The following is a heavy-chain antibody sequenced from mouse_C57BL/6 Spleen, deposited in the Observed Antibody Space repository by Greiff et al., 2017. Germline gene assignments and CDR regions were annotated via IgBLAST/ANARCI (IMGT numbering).Heavy chain of an antibody. CDR1: GYTFTDYE. CDR3: TRGYYYGSGGYYYAMDY. V-gene: IGHV1-15*01. D-gene: IGHD1-1*01. CDR2: IDPETGGP. J-gene: IGHJ4*01. Sequence: VQLQQSGAELVRPGASVTLSCKASGYTFTDYEMHWVKQTPVHGLEWIGAIDPETGGPAYNQKFKGKAILTADKSSSTAYMEIRSLTSEDSAVDYCTRGYYYGSGGYYYAMDYWGQGTSVTVSS.